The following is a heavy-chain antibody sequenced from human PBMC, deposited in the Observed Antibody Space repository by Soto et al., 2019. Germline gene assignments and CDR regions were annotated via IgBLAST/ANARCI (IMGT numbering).Heavy chain of an antibody. D-gene: IGHD3-3*01. V-gene: IGHV2-5*02. CDR1: GFSLSTSGAA. J-gene: IGHJ5*02. Sequence: QINLIESGPPLVKPTQTLTLTCTFSGFSLSTSGAAVGWVRQPPGRALEWLALIYWDGDKRYNASLGNRLTITKDTSTNQVVLTLTNVDPADTATYYCAHRATMTIFGLIIDNGIWFDPWGQGTRVIVSS. CDR3: AHRATMTIFGLIIDNGIWFDP. CDR2: IYWDGDK.